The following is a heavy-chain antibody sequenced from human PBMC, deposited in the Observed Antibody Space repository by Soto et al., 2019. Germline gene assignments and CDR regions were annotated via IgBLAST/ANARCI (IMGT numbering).Heavy chain of an antibody. J-gene: IGHJ6*02. CDR1: GYTFTSYG. Sequence: ASVKVSCTASGYTFTSYGISWVRQAPGQGLEWMGWISAYNGNTNYAQKLQGRVTMTTDTSTSTAYMELRSLRSDDTAVYYCARERVDIVVVPAATRIYGMDVWGQGTTVTVSS. CDR2: ISAYNGNT. CDR3: ARERVDIVVVPAATRIYGMDV. D-gene: IGHD2-2*01. V-gene: IGHV1-18*04.